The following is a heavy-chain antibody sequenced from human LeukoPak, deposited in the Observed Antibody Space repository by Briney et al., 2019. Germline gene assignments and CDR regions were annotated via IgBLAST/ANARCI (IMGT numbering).Heavy chain of an antibody. V-gene: IGHV1-2*02. Sequence: ASVKVSCKSSVYTFTVYFMHRVRQAPGQGLEWMGWINPNSGGTNYAQKFQGRVTMTRDTSISTAYMELSRLRSDDTAVYFCERVPANTVTTPLDYWGQGILVTVSS. CDR2: INPNSGGT. CDR1: VYTFTVYF. J-gene: IGHJ4*02. CDR3: ERVPANTVTTPLDY. D-gene: IGHD4-17*01.